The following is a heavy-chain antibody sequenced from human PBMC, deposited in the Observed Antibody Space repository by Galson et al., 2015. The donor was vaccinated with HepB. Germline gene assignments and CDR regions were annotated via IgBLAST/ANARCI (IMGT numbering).Heavy chain of an antibody. Sequence: TLSLTCAVSGGSISSGGYSWSWIRQPPGKGLEWIGYIYHSGSTYYNPSLKSRVTISVDRSKNQFSLKLSSVTAADTAVYYCARSLYYYDSSGYSPGYYYYMDVWGKGTTVTVSS. J-gene: IGHJ6*03. V-gene: IGHV4-30-2*01. CDR2: IYHSGST. CDR3: ARSLYYYDSSGYSPGYYYYMDV. D-gene: IGHD3-22*01. CDR1: GGSISSGGYS.